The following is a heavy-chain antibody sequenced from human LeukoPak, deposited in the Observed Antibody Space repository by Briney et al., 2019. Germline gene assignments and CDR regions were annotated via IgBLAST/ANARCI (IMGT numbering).Heavy chain of an antibody. V-gene: IGHV3-30*02. CDR2: IRYDGSNK. J-gene: IGHJ3*02. CDR3: ANVVVVPAAEGNAFDI. CDR1: GFTFSSYG. D-gene: IGHD2-2*01. Sequence: GGSLRLSCAASGFTFSSYGMHWVRQAPGKGLEWVAFIRYDGSNKYYADSVKGRFTISRDNSKNTLYLQMNSLRAEDTAVYYCANVVVVPAAEGNAFDIWGQGTMVTVSS.